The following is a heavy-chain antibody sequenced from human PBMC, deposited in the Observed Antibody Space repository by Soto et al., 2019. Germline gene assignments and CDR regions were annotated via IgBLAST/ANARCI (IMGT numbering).Heavy chain of an antibody. J-gene: IGHJ6*02. Sequence: QLQLQESGPGLVKPSETLSLTCTVSGGSISSSSYYWGWIRQPPGKGLEWIGNIYYSGSTYYNPSLKIRVTIPVATSKSQLSLKLTSMTAADTSVYYCGGSGSYVYHGMDVWGQGTTVTVSS. CDR2: IYYSGST. CDR1: GGSISSSSYY. V-gene: IGHV4-39*01. CDR3: GGSGSYVYHGMDV. D-gene: IGHD3-10*01.